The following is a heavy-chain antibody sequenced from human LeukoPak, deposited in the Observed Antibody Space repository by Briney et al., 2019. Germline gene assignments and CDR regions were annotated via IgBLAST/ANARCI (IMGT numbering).Heavy chain of an antibody. CDR2: IKQDGNEK. J-gene: IGHJ4*02. Sequence: PGGSLTLSCAASGFTFSSYSMTWVSQPRRGGLEWVANIKQDGNEKYYVASVMGRFTISRDNAKNSMYLQMNTLRAEETGVYYCARDLYYGSARRYYFDYWGQGTLVTVPS. CDR1: GFTFSSYS. D-gene: IGHD3-10*01. CDR3: ARDLYYGSARRYYFDY. V-gene: IGHV3-7*01.